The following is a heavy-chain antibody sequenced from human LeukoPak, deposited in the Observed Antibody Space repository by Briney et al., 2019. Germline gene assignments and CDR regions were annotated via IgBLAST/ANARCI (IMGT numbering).Heavy chain of an antibody. CDR2: MNPNSGNT. J-gene: IGHJ4*02. CDR1: GYIFTSYD. CDR3: ARGPITMIVVVKGYYFDY. D-gene: IGHD3-22*01. Sequence: ASVKVSCKASGYIFTSYDINWVRQATGQGLEWMGWMNPNSGNTGYAQKFQGRVTMTRNTSISTAYMELSSLRSEDTAVYYCARGPITMIVVVKGYYFDYWGQGTLVTVSS. V-gene: IGHV1-8*01.